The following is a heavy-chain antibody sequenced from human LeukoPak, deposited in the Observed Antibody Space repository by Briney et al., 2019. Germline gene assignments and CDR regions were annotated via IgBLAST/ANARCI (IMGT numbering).Heavy chain of an antibody. CDR2: ISGSGGST. V-gene: IGHV3-23*01. J-gene: IGHJ4*02. CDR3: ANGRGYCSSTSCYPTPIDY. D-gene: IGHD2-2*01. Sequence: GGSLRLSCAASGFTFSSYAMSWVRQAPGKGLEWVSAISGSGGSTYYADSVKGRFTISRDNSKNTLYLQMNSLRAEDTAVYYCANGRGYCSSTSCYPTPIDYWGQGTLVTVSS. CDR1: GFTFSSYA.